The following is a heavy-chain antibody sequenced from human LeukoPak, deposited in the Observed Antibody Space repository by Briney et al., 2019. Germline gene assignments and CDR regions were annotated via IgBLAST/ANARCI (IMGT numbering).Heavy chain of an antibody. CDR1: GYTLTELS. CDR3: ATGPYCSGGSCYSGYYYYYGMDV. J-gene: IGHJ6*02. V-gene: IGHV1-24*01. Sequence: ASVKVSCKVSGYTLTELSMHWVRQAPGKGLEWMGGFDPEDGETIYAQKFQGRVTMTEDTSTGTAYMELSSLRSEDTAVYYCATGPYCSGGSCYSGYYYYYGMDVWGQGTTVTVSS. D-gene: IGHD2-15*01. CDR2: FDPEDGET.